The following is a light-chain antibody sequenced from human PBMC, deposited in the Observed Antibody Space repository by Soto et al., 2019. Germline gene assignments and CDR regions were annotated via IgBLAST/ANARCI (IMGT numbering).Light chain of an antibody. V-gene: IGLV1-40*01. CDR2: GNS. CDR3: QSYDSSLSGGV. J-gene: IGLJ3*02. CDR1: SSNIGAGYD. Sequence: QSVLTQPPSVSGAPGQRVTISCTGSSSNIGAGYDVHWYQQLPGTAPKLLIYGNSNRPSGVPDRFSGSKSGTSASLAITGLQAEDEADYYRQSYDSSLSGGVFVGGTKLTLL.